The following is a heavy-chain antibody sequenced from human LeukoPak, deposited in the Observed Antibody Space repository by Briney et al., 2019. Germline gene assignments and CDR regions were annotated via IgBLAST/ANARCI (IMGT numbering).Heavy chain of an antibody. CDR2: ISWNSGII. Sequence: PGGSLRLSCVVSGFTFDDYAMHWVRQAPGKGLEWVSGISWNSGIIGYADSVKGRFTISRDNAKNSLYLQMNSLRAEDMALYYCARSTAAGNDAFDIWGQGTMVTVSS. D-gene: IGHD6-13*01. CDR1: GFTFDDYA. CDR3: ARSTAAGNDAFDI. V-gene: IGHV3-9*03. J-gene: IGHJ3*02.